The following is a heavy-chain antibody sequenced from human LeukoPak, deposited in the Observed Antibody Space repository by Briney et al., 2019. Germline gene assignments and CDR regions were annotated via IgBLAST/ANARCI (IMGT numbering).Heavy chain of an antibody. CDR2: INPNSGGT. D-gene: IGHD3-22*01. CDR1: GYTFTGYY. V-gene: IGHV1-2*02. CDR3: ARTSRIGDWFDP. J-gene: IGHJ5*02. Sequence: GASVKVSCKASGYTFTGYYMHWVRQAPGQGLEWMGWINPNSGGTNYAQKFQGRVTMTRDTSISTAYMELSSLRSEDTAVYYCARTSRIGDWFDPWGQGTLVTVSS.